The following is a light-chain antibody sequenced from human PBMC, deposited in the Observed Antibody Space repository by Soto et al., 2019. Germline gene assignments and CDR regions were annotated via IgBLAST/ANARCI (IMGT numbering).Light chain of an antibody. Sequence: EIVLTQSPGTLSLSQGERATLSCRASQSFSSCYLAWYQQKPGQAPRLLIYGASSRATGIPDRFSGSGSGTDFTLTISRLEPEDLAVYYCQQYGTSITFGQGTRLEI. CDR1: QSFSSCY. J-gene: IGKJ5*01. V-gene: IGKV3-20*01. CDR2: GAS. CDR3: QQYGTSIT.